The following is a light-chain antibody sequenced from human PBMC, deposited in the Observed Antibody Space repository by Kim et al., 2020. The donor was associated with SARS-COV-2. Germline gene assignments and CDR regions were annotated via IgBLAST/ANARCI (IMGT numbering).Light chain of an antibody. CDR2: DVS. CDR3: SSYTSSSTLYV. V-gene: IGLV2-14*03. CDR1: SSDFGGYNY. Sequence: HSITVSCTGTSSDFGGYNYVSWYQQHPGKAPKLMIYDVSNRPSGVSNRFSGSKSGNTASLTISGLQAEDEADYYCSSYTSSSTLYVFGTGTKVTVL. J-gene: IGLJ1*01.